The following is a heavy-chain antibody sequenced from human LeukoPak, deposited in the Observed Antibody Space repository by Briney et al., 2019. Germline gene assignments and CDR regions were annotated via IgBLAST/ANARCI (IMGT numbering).Heavy chain of an antibody. CDR3: AKDGGSNSWYELVCWFDP. Sequence: GGSLRLSCAASGFTFSSYAMSWVRQAPGKGLEWVSAISGSGGSTYYADSVKGRFTISRDNSKNTLYLQMNSLRAEDTAVYYCAKDGGSNSWYELVCWFDPWGQGTLVTVSS. V-gene: IGHV3-23*01. CDR1: GFTFSSYA. D-gene: IGHD6-13*01. CDR2: ISGSGGST. J-gene: IGHJ5*02.